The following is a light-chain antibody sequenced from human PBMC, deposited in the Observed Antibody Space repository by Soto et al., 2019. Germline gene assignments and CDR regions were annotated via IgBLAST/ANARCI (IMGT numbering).Light chain of an antibody. J-gene: IGLJ2*01. CDR2: EVS. V-gene: IGLV2-8*01. CDR1: SSDIGAYKF. CDR3: SLYAGTNSVV. Sequence: QSALTQPPSASGSPGQSVAISCTGTSSDIGAYKFVSWYQQHPGKAPKLIIYEVSIRPSGVPDRLSGSKSGNTASLTVSGLLAEDEADYYCSLYAGTNSVVFGGGTKLTVL.